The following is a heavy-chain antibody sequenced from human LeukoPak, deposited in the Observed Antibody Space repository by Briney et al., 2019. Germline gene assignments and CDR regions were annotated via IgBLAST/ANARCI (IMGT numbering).Heavy chain of an antibody. J-gene: IGHJ3*02. CDR2: IYTSGST. CDR1: GGSISSYY. CDR3: ARDSVRGVMRGVDAFDI. D-gene: IGHD3-10*01. Sequence: SETLSLTCTVSGGSISSYYWSWIRQPAGKGLEWIGRIYTSGSTNYNPSLKSRVTMSVDTSKNQFSLKLSSVTAADTAVYYCARDSVRGVMRGVDAFDIWGQGTMVTVSS. V-gene: IGHV4-4*07.